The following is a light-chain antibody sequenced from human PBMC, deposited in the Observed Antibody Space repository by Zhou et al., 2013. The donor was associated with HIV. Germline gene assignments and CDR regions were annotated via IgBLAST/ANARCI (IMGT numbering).Light chain of an antibody. Sequence: DIVMTQSPLSLPVTPGEPASISCRSSQSLLHSNGYNYLEWYLQKAGQPPQLLIHLGSNRAPGVPDRFSGSGSGTVFTLKINRVEAEDVGVYYCMQALQTPITFGGGTKVRSN. CDR1: QSLLHSNGYNY. CDR2: LGS. V-gene: IGKV2-28*01. J-gene: IGKJ4*01. CDR3: MQALQTPIT.